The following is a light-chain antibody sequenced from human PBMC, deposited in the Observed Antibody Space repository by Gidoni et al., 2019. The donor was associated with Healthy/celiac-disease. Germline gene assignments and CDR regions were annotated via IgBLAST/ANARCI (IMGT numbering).Light chain of an antibody. CDR3: SSYTSSSTRV. J-gene: IGLJ3*02. CDR2: EVS. CDR1: SSDVGGYHY. Sequence: QSALTQPASVSGSPGQSIPISCTGTSSDVGGYHYVSWYQQHPGKAPKLMIYEVSNRPSGVPDRFSGSKSGNTASLTISGLQAEDEADYYCSSYTSSSTRVFGGGTKLTVL. V-gene: IGLV2-14*01.